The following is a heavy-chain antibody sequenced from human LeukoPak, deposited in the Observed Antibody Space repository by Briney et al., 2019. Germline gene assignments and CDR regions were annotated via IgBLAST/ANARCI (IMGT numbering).Heavy chain of an antibody. D-gene: IGHD3-22*01. CDR1: GFTFSSNA. J-gene: IGHJ4*02. V-gene: IGHV3-23*01. CDR3: AKAYGSNGYYQLPIDF. Sequence: RTGGSLRLSCAASGFTFSSNAMTWVRQAPGKGLECVSAITGSGGTTYYADSVKGRFTISRDNSKNTLYLQLNNLRAEDTAVYYCAKAYGSNGYYQLPIDFWGQGTLVTVSS. CDR2: ITGSGGTT.